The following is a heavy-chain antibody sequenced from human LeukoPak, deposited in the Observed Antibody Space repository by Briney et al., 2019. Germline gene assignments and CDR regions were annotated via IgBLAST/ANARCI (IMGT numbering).Heavy chain of an antibody. J-gene: IGHJ4*02. CDR1: GGSISSYY. CDR3: ARGRRGLVAVAGTGYFDY. Sequence: PSETLSLTCAVYGGSISSYYWSWIRQPPGKGLEWIGEINHSGSTNYNPSLKSRVTISVDTSKNQFSLKLSSVTAADTAVYYCARGRRGLVAVAGTGYFDYWGQGTLVTVSS. V-gene: IGHV4-34*01. CDR2: INHSGST. D-gene: IGHD6-19*01.